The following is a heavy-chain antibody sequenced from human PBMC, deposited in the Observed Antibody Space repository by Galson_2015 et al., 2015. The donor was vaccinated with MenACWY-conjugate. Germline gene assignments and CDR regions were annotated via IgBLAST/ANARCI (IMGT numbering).Heavy chain of an antibody. D-gene: IGHD6-19*01. CDR1: GGTFSSYA. CDR3: ARGAYSSGWYLDYYYGMDV. Sequence: SVKVSCKASGGTFSSYAISWVRQAPGQGLEWMGRIIPILGIANYAQKFQGRVTITADKSTSTAYMELSSLRSEDTAVYYCARGAYSSGWYLDYYYGMDVWGQGTTVTVSS. V-gene: IGHV1-69*04. CDR2: IIPILGIA. J-gene: IGHJ6*02.